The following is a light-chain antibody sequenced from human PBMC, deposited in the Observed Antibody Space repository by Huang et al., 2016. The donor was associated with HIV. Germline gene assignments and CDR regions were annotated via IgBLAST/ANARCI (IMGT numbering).Light chain of an antibody. CDR3: QQFYNMPYT. CDR2: MSS. V-gene: IGKV4-1*01. Sequence: DILLTQSPDSLAMSLGERATLTCRSSRSLLFASNSKNFLAGYQQKPGQSPKLLMYMSSVRESGVPERFTGSGSGTEFTLTIASLQAEDVAVYYCQQFYNMPYTFGRGTRLEI. J-gene: IGKJ2*01. CDR1: RSLLFASNSKNF.